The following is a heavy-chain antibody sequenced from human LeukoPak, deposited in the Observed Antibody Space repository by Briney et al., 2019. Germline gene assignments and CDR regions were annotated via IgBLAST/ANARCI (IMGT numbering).Heavy chain of an antibody. D-gene: IGHD6-13*01. CDR2: IYPGDSDT. V-gene: IGHV5-51*01. CDR1: GYSFNTYW. J-gene: IGHJ4*02. CDR3: ATGVKVAPGTFDY. Sequence: NRGESLKISCKGSGYSFNTYWIGWVRQMPGKGPEWVGLIYPGDSDTRYSRSFQGQVTISADKSISTAYLQWSSLKASDIAMYYCATGVKVAPGTFDYWGQGTLVTVSS.